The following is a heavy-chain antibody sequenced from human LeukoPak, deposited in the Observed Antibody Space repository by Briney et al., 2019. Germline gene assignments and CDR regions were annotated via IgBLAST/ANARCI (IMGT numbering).Heavy chain of an antibody. CDR2: ISSSSSYI. J-gene: IGHJ4*02. CDR3: ASDLNYYDSSGYDF. Sequence: GGSLRLSCAASGFTFSSYSMNWVRQAPGKGLEWVSSISSSSSYIYYADSVKGRFTISRDNAKNSLYLQMNSLRDEDTAVYYCASDLNYYDSSGYDFGGQGTLVTVSS. CDR1: GFTFSSYS. D-gene: IGHD3-22*01. V-gene: IGHV3-21*01.